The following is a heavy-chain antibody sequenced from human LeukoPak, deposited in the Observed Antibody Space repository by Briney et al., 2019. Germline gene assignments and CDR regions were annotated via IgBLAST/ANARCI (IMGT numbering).Heavy chain of an antibody. Sequence: ASVKVSCKASGYTFTSYDINWVRQATGQGLEWMGWMNPNSGNTGYAQKFQGRVTMTRNTSISTAYMELSSLRSEDTAVYYCASEVFTLPYCSSTSCSVYYYYYYMDVWGKGTTVTVSS. D-gene: IGHD2-2*01. J-gene: IGHJ6*03. CDR1: GYTFTSYD. V-gene: IGHV1-8*01. CDR2: MNPNSGNT. CDR3: ASEVFTLPYCSSTSCSVYYYYYYMDV.